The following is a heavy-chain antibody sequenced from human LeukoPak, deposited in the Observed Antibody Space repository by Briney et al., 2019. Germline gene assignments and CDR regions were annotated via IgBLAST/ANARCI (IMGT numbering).Heavy chain of an antibody. CDR2: INPSGGST. CDR3: ARGGRLYGDYEEVNWFDP. J-gene: IGHJ5*02. Sequence: GASVKVSCKASGYTFTGYYIHWVRQAPGQGLEWMGIINPSGGSTSYAQKFQGRVTMTRDMSTSTVYMELSSLRSEDTAVYYCARGGRLYGDYEEVNWFDPWGQGTLVTVSS. CDR1: GYTFTGYY. D-gene: IGHD4-17*01. V-gene: IGHV1-46*01.